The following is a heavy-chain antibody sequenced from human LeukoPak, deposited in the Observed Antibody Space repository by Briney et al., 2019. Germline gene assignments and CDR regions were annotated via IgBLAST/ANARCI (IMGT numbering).Heavy chain of an antibody. CDR1: GFTFSSYS. D-gene: IGHD3-10*01. Sequence: GGSLRLSCAASGFTFSSYSMNWVRQAPGKGLEWVSSISSSSSYIYYADSVKGRFTISRDNAKNSLYLQMNSLRAEDTAVYYCARVTFVRGSGSYIAFDIWGQGTMVTVSS. CDR3: ARVTFVRGSGSYIAFDI. V-gene: IGHV3-21*01. CDR2: ISSSSSYI. J-gene: IGHJ3*02.